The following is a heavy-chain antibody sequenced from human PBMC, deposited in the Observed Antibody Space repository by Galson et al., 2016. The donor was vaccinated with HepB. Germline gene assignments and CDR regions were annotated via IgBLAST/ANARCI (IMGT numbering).Heavy chain of an antibody. Sequence: SLRLSCAASGFTFSSYKMHWVRQAPGKGLDWVAVILYDGSDKYYADSLKGRFTISRDNSKKTLYLQMNSLRAEDTAVYYCARDQYVRGSGWYSASGCWGQGTLVTVSS. CDR1: GFTFSSYK. V-gene: IGHV3-30*04. CDR3: ARDQYVRGSGWYSASGC. CDR2: ILYDGSDK. D-gene: IGHD6-13*01. J-gene: IGHJ4*02.